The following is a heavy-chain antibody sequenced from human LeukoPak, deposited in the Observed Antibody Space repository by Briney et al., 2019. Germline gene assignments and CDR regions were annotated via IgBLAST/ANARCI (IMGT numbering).Heavy chain of an antibody. Sequence: GGSLRLSCVASGFTFSNYEMLWVRQGTGGGLEWVSAIGATGATYYADSVQGRFIISRDDAKTSLYLQMNSLRAGDTAVYFCARDLGTGSVYTNRFDPWGQGTLVTVSS. CDR1: GFTFSNYE. CDR2: IGATGAT. J-gene: IGHJ5*02. D-gene: IGHD5/OR15-5a*01. CDR3: ARDLGTGSVYTNRFDP. V-gene: IGHV3-13*01.